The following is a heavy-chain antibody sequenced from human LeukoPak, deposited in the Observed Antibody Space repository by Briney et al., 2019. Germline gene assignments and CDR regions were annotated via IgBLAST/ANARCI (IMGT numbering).Heavy chain of an antibody. CDR3: ARETISRMCSGGSCYGFDP. J-gene: IGHJ5*02. CDR1: GGSISSGGYY. D-gene: IGHD2-15*01. CDR2: IYYSGST. Sequence: SETLSLTCTVSGGSISSGGYYWSWIRQHPGKGLEWIGYIYYSGSTYYNPSLKSRVTISVDTSKNQFSLKLSSVTAADTAVYYCARETISRMCSGGSCYGFDPWGQGTLVTVSS. V-gene: IGHV4-31*03.